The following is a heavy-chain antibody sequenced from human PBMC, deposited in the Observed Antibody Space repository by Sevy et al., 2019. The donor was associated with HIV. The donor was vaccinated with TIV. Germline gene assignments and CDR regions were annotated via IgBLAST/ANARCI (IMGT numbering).Heavy chain of an antibody. D-gene: IGHD2-21*02. J-gene: IGHJ3*02. Sequence: SETLSLTCTVSDGSISSGGYYWSWIRQHPGKGLEWIGYIYYSGSTYYNPSLKSRVTISVDTSKNQFSLKLSSVTAADTAVYYCARDSGWAYCGGDCYSRAFDIWGQGTMVTVSS. V-gene: IGHV4-31*03. CDR1: DGSISSGGYY. CDR3: ARDSGWAYCGGDCYSRAFDI. CDR2: IYYSGST.